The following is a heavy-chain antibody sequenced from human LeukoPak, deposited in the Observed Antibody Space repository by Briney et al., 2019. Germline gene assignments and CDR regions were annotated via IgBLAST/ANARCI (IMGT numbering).Heavy chain of an antibody. CDR1: GYTFTSYG. D-gene: IGHD3-9*01. CDR2: ISAYNGNT. J-gene: IGHJ4*02. Sequence: ASVKVSCKASGYTFTSYGISWVRQAPGQGLEWMGWISAYNGNTNYAQKLQGRVTMTTDTSTSTAYMELRSLRSDDTAVYYCARDCFVYDILTGPCYWGQGTLVTVSS. CDR3: ARDCFVYDILTGPCY. V-gene: IGHV1-18*04.